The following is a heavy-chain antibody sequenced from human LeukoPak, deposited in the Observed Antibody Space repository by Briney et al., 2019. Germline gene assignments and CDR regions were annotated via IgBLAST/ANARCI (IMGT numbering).Heavy chain of an antibody. V-gene: IGHV3-33*01. Sequence: PGRSLRLSCAASGFTFSSYGMHWVRQAPGKGLEWVAVIWYDGSNKYYADSVKGRFTISRDNSKNTPYLQMNSLRAEDTAVYYCAREGAPYSSSWYVDYWGQGTLVTVSS. CDR1: GFTFSSYG. J-gene: IGHJ4*02. D-gene: IGHD6-13*01. CDR3: AREGAPYSSSWYVDY. CDR2: IWYDGSNK.